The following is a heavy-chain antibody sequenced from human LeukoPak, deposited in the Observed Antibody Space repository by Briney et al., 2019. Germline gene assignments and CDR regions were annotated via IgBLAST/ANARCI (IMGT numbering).Heavy chain of an antibody. D-gene: IGHD3-22*01. CDR2: INHSGST. V-gene: IGHV4-34*01. J-gene: IGHJ5*02. Sequence: SETLSLTCAVYGGSFSGYYWSWIRQPPGKGLEWIGEINHSGSTNYNPSLKSRVTISVDTSKNQFSLKLSSVTAADTAVYYCARGGPFITMIPWCWFDPWGQGTLVTVSS. CDR1: GGSFSGYY. CDR3: ARGGPFITMIPWCWFDP.